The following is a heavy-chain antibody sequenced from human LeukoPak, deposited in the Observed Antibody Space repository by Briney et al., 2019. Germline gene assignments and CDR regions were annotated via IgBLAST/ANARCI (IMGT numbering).Heavy chain of an antibody. CDR1: GLTFSSHW. CDR3: ATLSSGHGVVFDY. D-gene: IGHD6-19*01. CDR2: ITNDGSST. Sequence: GGSLRLSCAASGLTFSSHWMHWVRQAPGKGLVWVSRITNDGSSTTYADSVKGRFTISRDNAKNMLYLQVNSLRAEDTAVYYCATLSSGHGVVFDYWGQGTLVTVSS. V-gene: IGHV3-74*01. J-gene: IGHJ4*02.